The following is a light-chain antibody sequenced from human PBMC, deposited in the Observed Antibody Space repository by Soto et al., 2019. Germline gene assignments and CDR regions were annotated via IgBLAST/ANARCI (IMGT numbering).Light chain of an antibody. CDR3: QQYGDWPGA. V-gene: IGKV3D-15*01. CDR1: HSVGSK. J-gene: IGKJ4*01. CDR2: DAS. Sequence: EIVMTQSPPTLSVSPGERATLSCRTSHSVGSKLAWYQQRPGQAPRLLIYDASNRATGIPARFSGSVSGTEFSLTISSLQSEDFAVYSCQQYGDWPGAFGGGTKVDI.